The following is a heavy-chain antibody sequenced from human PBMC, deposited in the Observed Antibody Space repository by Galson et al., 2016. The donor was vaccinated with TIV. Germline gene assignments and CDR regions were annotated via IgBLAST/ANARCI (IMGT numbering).Heavy chain of an antibody. CDR3: ARARYSNGWFTDF. Sequence: SLRLSCAASGFTFGSYGMHWVRQAPGKGLEWVAVMWFDGSDIYYADSVKGRFTISRDNSKNTLYLQMNSLRGEDTAVYYCARARYSNGWFTDFWVQGTLVTVSS. CDR2: MWFDGSDI. V-gene: IGHV3-33*01. CDR1: GFTFGSYG. D-gene: IGHD6-19*01. J-gene: IGHJ4*02.